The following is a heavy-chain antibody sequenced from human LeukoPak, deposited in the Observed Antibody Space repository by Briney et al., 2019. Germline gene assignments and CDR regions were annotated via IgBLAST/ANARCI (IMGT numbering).Heavy chain of an antibody. D-gene: IGHD3-3*01. CDR1: GYTFTSYD. CDR2: MNPSTGNT. Sequence: ASVKVSCKAPGYTFTSYDVNWVRQATGQGPEWIGWMNPSTGNTGYAQKFQGRVTMTRNTSISTAYMELSSLRSEDTAVYYCARERDFWSGTKNCFDPWGQGTLVTVSS. J-gene: IGHJ5*02. V-gene: IGHV1-8*01. CDR3: ARERDFWSGTKNCFDP.